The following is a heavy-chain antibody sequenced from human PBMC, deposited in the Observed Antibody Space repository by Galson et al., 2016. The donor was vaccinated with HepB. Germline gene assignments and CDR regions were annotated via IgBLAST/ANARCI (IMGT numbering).Heavy chain of an antibody. J-gene: IGHJ3*02. CDR2: ISSGSSYI. Sequence: SLRLSCAASGFTFSSYSMNWVRQAPGKGLEWVSSISSGSSYIYYADSVKGRFTISRDNAKNSLSLQMNSLRAEDTAVYYCARVRVGATFTAAFDIWGQGTMVTVSS. V-gene: IGHV3-21*01. D-gene: IGHD1-26*01. CDR3: ARVRVGATFTAAFDI. CDR1: GFTFSSYS.